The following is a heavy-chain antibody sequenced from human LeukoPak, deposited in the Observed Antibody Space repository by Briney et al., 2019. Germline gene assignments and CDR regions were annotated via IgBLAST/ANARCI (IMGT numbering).Heavy chain of an antibody. D-gene: IGHD3-3*01. CDR2: ISYDGSNK. V-gene: IGHV3-30*04. CDR1: GFTFSSYA. Sequence: GGSLRLSCAASGFTFSSYAMHWVRQAPGKGLEWVAVISYDGSNKYYADSVKGRFTISRDNSKNTLYLQMNSLRAEDTAVYYCAKDLGEYRITIFGPVDQLGAFDIWGQGTMVTVSS. J-gene: IGHJ3*02. CDR3: AKDLGEYRITIFGPVDQLGAFDI.